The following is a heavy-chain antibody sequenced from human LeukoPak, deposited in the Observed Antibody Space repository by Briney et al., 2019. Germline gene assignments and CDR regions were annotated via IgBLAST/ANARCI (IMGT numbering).Heavy chain of an antibody. Sequence: SGGSLRLSCAASGFTFSSYGMHWVRQAPGKGLEWVAVIWYDGSNKYYADSVKGRFTISRDNSKNTLYLQMNSLRAEDTAVYYCARDTAMAYYYYYYVDVWGKGTTVTVSS. CDR2: IWYDGSNK. CDR3: ARDTAMAYYYYYYVDV. CDR1: GFTFSSYG. V-gene: IGHV3-33*01. D-gene: IGHD5-18*01. J-gene: IGHJ6*03.